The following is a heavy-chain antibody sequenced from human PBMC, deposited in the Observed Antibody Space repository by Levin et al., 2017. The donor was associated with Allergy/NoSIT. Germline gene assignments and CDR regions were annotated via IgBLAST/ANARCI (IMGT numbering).Heavy chain of an antibody. CDR2: ISGIDDST. Sequence: GGSLRLSCAASGFTFSDYTMSWVRRAPGKGLEWVSAISGIDDSTYYADSVKGRFTISRDNSKKTLYLQMNSLRAEDTDVYYCANLRGISGNDYNFAYWGQGTLVTVSS. J-gene: IGHJ4*02. D-gene: IGHD1-26*01. CDR1: GFTFSDYT. V-gene: IGHV3-23*01. CDR3: ANLRGISGNDYNFAY.